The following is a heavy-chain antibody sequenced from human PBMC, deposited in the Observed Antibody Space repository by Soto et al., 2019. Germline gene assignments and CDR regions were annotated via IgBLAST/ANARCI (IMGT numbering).Heavy chain of an antibody. V-gene: IGHV4-34*01. CDR2: IDHTGRT. J-gene: IGHJ5*01. Sequence: PSETLSLTCAVYGGSFNPYHWSFIRQPPGKRLEWIGEIDHTGRTNYIPSVKGRVTMSVDTSKNQFSLNLRSVTAADTAVYFCARSMNDHNHHHWGFDSWGQGTLVTVSS. CDR1: GGSFNPYH. CDR3: ARSMNDHNHHHWGFDS. D-gene: IGHD7-27*01.